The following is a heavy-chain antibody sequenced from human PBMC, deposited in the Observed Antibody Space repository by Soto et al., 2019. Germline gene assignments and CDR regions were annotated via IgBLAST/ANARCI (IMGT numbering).Heavy chain of an antibody. CDR2: ISAYNGNT. D-gene: IGHD4-17*01. J-gene: IGHJ6*02. V-gene: IGHV1-18*04. CDR1: GYTFTSYG. CDR3: STTVTTALYYYYYGMDV. Sequence: QVQLVQSGAEVKKPGASVKVSCKASGYTFTSYGISWVRQAPGQGLEWMGWISAYNGNTNYAQKLQGRVTMTTDTSTSTAYMELRSLRSDDTVVYYCSTTVTTALYYYYYGMDVWGQGTTVTVSS.